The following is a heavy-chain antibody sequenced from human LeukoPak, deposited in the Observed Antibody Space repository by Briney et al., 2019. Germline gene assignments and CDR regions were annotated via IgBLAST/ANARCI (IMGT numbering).Heavy chain of an antibody. V-gene: IGHV1-8*03. CDR3: ARGIAAADDAFDI. CDR2: MNPNSGNT. D-gene: IGHD6-13*01. CDR1: GYTFTSYD. J-gene: IGHJ3*02. Sequence: ASVKVSCKASGYTFTSYDINWVRQATRQGLEWMGWMNPNSGNTGYAQKFQGRVTITRNTSISTAYMELSSLRSEDTAVYYSARGIAAADDAFDIWGQGTMVTVSS.